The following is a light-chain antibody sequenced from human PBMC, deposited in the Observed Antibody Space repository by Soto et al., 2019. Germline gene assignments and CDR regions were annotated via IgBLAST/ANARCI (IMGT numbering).Light chain of an antibody. CDR3: QQYYSYPLT. V-gene: IGKV1-13*02. CDR1: QDIRHD. J-gene: IGKJ4*01. CDR2: DVS. Sequence: IQMTQSPSSLSASVADRVAITCRTSQDIRHDLGWYQQRPGKAPKLLIYDVSSLESGVPSRFSGSGSGTDFTLTISCLQSEDFATYYCQQYYSYPLTFGGGTKVDI.